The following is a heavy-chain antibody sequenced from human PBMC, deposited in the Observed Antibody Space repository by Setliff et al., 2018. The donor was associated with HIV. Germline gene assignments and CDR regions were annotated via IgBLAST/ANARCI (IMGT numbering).Heavy chain of an antibody. CDR3: ARPYSWNPWDAFDI. J-gene: IGHJ3*02. CDR2: ISHSGST. CDR1: SYSIDSGYF. Sequence: TSETPSLTGGVSSYSIDSGYFWGWIRQPPGKGLEWIGSISHSGSTYYNPSLKRRVTISVDTSKNQFSLKLTSVTAAETAVYYCARPYSWNPWDAFDIWGQGTMVTV. V-gene: IGHV4-38-2*01. D-gene: IGHD1-20*01.